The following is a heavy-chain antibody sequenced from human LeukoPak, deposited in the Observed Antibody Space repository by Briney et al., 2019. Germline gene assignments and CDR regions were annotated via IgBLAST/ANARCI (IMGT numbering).Heavy chain of an antibody. D-gene: IGHD2-8*02. V-gene: IGHV1-46*01. J-gene: IGHJ6*02. CDR3: ARVIRSGDYYYYGMDV. Sequence: ASVKVSCKASGYTFTSYYMHWVRQAPGQGLEWMGIINPSGGSTGYAQKFQSRVTMTRDTSTNTVYMELSSLRSEDTAVYYCARVIRSGDYYYYGMDVWGQGTTVTVSS. CDR1: GYTFTSYY. CDR2: INPSGGST.